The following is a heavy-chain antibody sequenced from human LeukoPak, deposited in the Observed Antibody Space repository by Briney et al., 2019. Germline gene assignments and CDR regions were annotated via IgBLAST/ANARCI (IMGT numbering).Heavy chain of an antibody. D-gene: IGHD6-6*01. CDR1: GGSISSYY. CDR3: ARGAYSSSSNWFDP. V-gene: IGHV4-59*01. Sequence: SETLSLTCTVSGGSISSYYWSWIRQPPGKGLEGIGYIYYSGSTHYNPSLKSRVTISVDTSKNQFSLKLSSVTAADTAVYYCARGAYSSSSNWFDPWGQGTLVTVSS. CDR2: IYYSGST. J-gene: IGHJ5*02.